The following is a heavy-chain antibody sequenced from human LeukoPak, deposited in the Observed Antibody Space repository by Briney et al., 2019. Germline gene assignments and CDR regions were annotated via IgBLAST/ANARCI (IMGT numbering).Heavy chain of an antibody. CDR1: GFTFSSYA. CDR3: ARDPRYYDFWSGYGYGMDV. D-gene: IGHD3-3*01. Sequence: PGGSLRLSCAASGFTFSSYAMHWVRQAPGKGLEWVAVISYDGSNKYYADSVKGRFTISRDNSRNTLYLQMNSLRAEDTAVYYCARDPRYYDFWSGYGYGMDVWGQGTTVTVSS. J-gene: IGHJ6*02. CDR2: ISYDGSNK. V-gene: IGHV3-30*04.